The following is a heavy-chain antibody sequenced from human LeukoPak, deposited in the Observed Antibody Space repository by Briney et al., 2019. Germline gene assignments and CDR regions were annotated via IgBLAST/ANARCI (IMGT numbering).Heavy chain of an antibody. D-gene: IGHD3-9*01. CDR3: AKGPNYDILTGWRKTHNAFDI. CDR1: RFTFSSYG. CDR2: IQYDGINK. Sequence: GGSLRLSCAASRFTFSSYGMHWVRQAPGKGLEWVAFIQYDGINKYYADSVKGRFTISRDNSKNTLYLQMNSLRAEDTAVYYCAKGPNYDILTGWRKTHNAFDIWGQGTMVTVSS. V-gene: IGHV3-30*02. J-gene: IGHJ3*02.